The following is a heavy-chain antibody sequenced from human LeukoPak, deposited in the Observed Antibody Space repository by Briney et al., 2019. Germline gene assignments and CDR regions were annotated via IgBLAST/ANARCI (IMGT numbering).Heavy chain of an antibody. V-gene: IGHV4-61*02. Sequence: SQTLSLTCTASCGSISSGSYYWSWIRQPAGKGLEWIGRIYTSGSTNYNPSLKSRVTISVDTSKNQFSLKLSSVTAADTAVYYCAREGPPGCSSTSCYTDYWGQGTLVTVSS. CDR2: IYTSGST. J-gene: IGHJ4*02. CDR1: CGSISSGSYY. CDR3: AREGPPGCSSTSCYTDY. D-gene: IGHD2-2*02.